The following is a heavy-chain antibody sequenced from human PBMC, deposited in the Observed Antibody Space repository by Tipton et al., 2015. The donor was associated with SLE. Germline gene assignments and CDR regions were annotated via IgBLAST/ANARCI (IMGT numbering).Heavy chain of an antibody. Sequence: TLSLTCTVSGGSISSSSYYWGWIRQPPGKGLEWIGSIYYSGSTYYNPSLKSRLTISVDTSKNQFSLNLSSVTAADTSVYYCARVGLVAPAAISSGFDYWGQGTLVTVSS. V-gene: IGHV4-39*07. CDR2: IYYSGST. D-gene: IGHD2-2*02. CDR1: GGSISSSSYY. J-gene: IGHJ4*02. CDR3: ARVGLVAPAAISSGFDY.